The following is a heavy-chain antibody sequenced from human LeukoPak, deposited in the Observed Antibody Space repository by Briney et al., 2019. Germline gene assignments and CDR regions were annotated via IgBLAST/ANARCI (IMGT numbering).Heavy chain of an antibody. CDR3: AKMGAVAVFAPLDY. CDR2: ISGSGGST. Sequence: GGSLRLSCAASGFTFSIYAMSWVRQAPGKGLEWVSAISGSGGSTNYADSVKGRFTISRDNSKNTLYLQMNSLRAEDTAVYYCAKMGAVAVFAPLDYWGQGTLVTVSS. CDR1: GFTFSIYA. V-gene: IGHV3-23*01. J-gene: IGHJ4*02. D-gene: IGHD6-19*01.